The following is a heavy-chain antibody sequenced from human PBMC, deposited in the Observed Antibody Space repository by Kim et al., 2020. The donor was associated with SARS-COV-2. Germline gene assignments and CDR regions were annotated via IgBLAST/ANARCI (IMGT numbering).Heavy chain of an antibody. CDR1: GFTFDDYA. Sequence: GGSLRLSCAASGFTFDDYAMHWVRQAPGKGLEWASGISWNSGSIGYADSVKGRFTISRDNAKNSLYLQMNSLRAEDTALYYCAKVGSVGAYFDYWGQGTLVTVSS. CDR2: ISWNSGSI. D-gene: IGHD2-15*01. V-gene: IGHV3-9*01. J-gene: IGHJ4*02. CDR3: AKVGSVGAYFDY.